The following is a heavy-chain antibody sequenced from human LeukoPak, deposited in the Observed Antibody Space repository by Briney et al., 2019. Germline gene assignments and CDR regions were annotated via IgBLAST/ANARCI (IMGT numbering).Heavy chain of an antibody. Sequence: PSETLSLTCAVYGGSFSGYYWSWIRQPPGKGLEWIGSIYYSGSTYYNPSLKSRVTISVDTSKNQFSLKLSSVTAADTAVYYCAREEYSSSWYQYFQHWGQGTLVTVSS. CDR2: IYYSGST. J-gene: IGHJ1*01. CDR1: GGSFSGYY. D-gene: IGHD6-13*01. CDR3: AREEYSSSWYQYFQH. V-gene: IGHV4-34*01.